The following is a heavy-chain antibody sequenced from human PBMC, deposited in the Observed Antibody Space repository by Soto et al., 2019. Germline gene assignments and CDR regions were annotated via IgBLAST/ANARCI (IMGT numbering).Heavy chain of an antibody. Sequence: EVQLLESGGGLVQPGGSLRLSCAASGLTLSSCAMRWVRQAPGKGLEWVSTISGGGGNTYYADSVKGRFTISRDNSKSTLYLQMNSLRAEDTAVYYCAKGGYDSSGHSLYKFDSWGQGTLVTVS. D-gene: IGHD3-22*01. CDR1: GLTLSSCA. CDR3: AKGGYDSSGHSLYKFDS. V-gene: IGHV3-23*01. CDR2: ISGGGGNT. J-gene: IGHJ4*02.